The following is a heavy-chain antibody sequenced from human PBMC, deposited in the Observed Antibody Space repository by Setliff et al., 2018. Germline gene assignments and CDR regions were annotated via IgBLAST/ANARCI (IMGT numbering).Heavy chain of an antibody. CDR2: MNPNNGNT. Sequence: ASVKVSCKASGYTFINYEINWVRQATGQGLEWMGGMNPNNGNTGYAQKFQGRVTMTRNTSISTAYMELSSLRSEDTAVYYCARTRGLDVWGQGTRSPSP. CDR1: GYTFINYE. V-gene: IGHV1-8*02. J-gene: IGHJ6*02. CDR3: ARTRGLDV.